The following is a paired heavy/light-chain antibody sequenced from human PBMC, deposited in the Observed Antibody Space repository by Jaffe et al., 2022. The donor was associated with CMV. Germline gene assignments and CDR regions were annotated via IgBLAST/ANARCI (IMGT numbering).Heavy chain of an antibody. CDR2: IYSAGIT. J-gene: IGHJ4*01. D-gene: IGHD2-8*01. CDR1: GFTVSANY. Sequence: EVQLVESGGDLVQPGGSLRLSCAASGFTVSANYMAWVRQAPGKGLEWVSIIYSAGITYYTDSVKGRFTISRDSSKNTVNLQMNRLRTDDTAVYFCARGNAGCGNGVCFLSFDYWGRGSLVTVSS. CDR3: ARGNAGCGNGVCFLSFDY. V-gene: IGHV3-66*01.
Light chain of an antibody. Sequence: VMTQSPATLSVSLGERATLSCRASQSPSGNLAWYQQKPGQGPRLLIYGVSTRATGVPARFSGSGSGTEFTLTISSLESEDFGVYYCQQYNRWPLTFGGGTKVEIK. CDR3: QQYNRWPLT. CDR1: QSPSGN. CDR2: GVS. V-gene: IGKV3-15*01. J-gene: IGKJ4*01.